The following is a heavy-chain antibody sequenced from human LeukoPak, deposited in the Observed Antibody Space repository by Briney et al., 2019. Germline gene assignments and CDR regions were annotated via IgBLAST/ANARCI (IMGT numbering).Heavy chain of an antibody. CDR2: IKSKTDGGTT. D-gene: IGHD3-9*01. CDR3: TTDILTGPDAFDI. CDR1: GFTFSNYA. V-gene: IGHV3-15*01. J-gene: IGHJ3*02. Sequence: PGGSLRLSCAASGFTFSNYAMSWVRQAPGKGLEWVGRIKSKTDGGTTDYAAPVKGRFTISRDDSKNTLYLQMNSLKTEDTAVYYCTTDILTGPDAFDIWGQGTMVTVSS.